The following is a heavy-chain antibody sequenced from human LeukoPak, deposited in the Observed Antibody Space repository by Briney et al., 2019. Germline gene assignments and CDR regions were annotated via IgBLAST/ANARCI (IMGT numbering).Heavy chain of an antibody. CDR2: INHSGST. CDR3: ARHILSITIFGVVGLGFDP. V-gene: IGHV4-34*01. Sequence: SETLSLTCAVYGGSFSGYYWSWIRQPPGKGLEWIGEINHSGSTNYNPSLKSRVTISVDTSKNQFSLKLSSVTAADTAVYYCARHILSITIFGVVGLGFDPWGQGTLVTVSS. CDR1: GGSFSGYY. D-gene: IGHD3-3*01. J-gene: IGHJ5*02.